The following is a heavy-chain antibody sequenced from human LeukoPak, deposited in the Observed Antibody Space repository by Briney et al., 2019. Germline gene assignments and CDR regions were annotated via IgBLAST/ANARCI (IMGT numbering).Heavy chain of an antibody. V-gene: IGHV3-7*04. CDR3: AREYGTLAY. CDR2: INQDGSEK. J-gene: IGHJ4*02. Sequence: GGSLRLSCAASGFTFSNYWMSWVRQAPGKGLEWVANINQDGSEKSYVDSVEGRFTISRDNAKKSLYLQMNSLRAEDTAMYYCAREYGTLAYWGQGTLVTVSS. D-gene: IGHD4-17*01. CDR1: GFTFSNYW.